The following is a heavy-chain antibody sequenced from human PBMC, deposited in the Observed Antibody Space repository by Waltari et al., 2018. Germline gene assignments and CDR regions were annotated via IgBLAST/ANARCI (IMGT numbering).Heavy chain of an antibody. Sequence: QVQLVQSGAEVKKPGSSVQVSCKAXGGTFSSYAISWVRQXPGQGVEWKGRIIPIFGTANYAQKFQGRVTITADESTSTAYMELSSLRSEDTAVYYCARFYDFWSGYYKGXNWFDPWGQGTLVXVSS. D-gene: IGHD3-3*01. V-gene: IGHV1-69*15. J-gene: IGHJ5*02. CDR1: GGTFSSYA. CDR3: ARFYDFWSGYYKGXNWFDP. CDR2: IIPIFGTA.